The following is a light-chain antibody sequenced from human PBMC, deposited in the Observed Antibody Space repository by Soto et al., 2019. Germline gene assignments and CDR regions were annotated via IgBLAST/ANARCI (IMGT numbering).Light chain of an antibody. CDR3: PHYYNAPRT. J-gene: IGKJ1*01. V-gene: IGKV4-1*01. CDR2: WAS. CDR1: QSVLHSPNNKNY. Sequence: DIVMTQSPDSLAVSLGERATINCKSSQSVLHSPNNKNYLAWYQQKPGQPPKLLIYWASTRETGVPDRFSGSGSGTDFTLTISSLQAEDVAVYYCPHYYNAPRTFGQGTKVEIK.